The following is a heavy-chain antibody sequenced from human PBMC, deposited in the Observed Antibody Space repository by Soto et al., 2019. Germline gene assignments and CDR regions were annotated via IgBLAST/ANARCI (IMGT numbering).Heavy chain of an antibody. J-gene: IGHJ4*02. Sequence: LRLSCAASGFTFSSYEMNWVRQAPGKGLEWVSYISSSGSTIYYADSVKGRFTISRDNAKNSLYLQMNSLRAEDTAVYYCARGDSSGYYYGQSFDYWGQGTLVTVSS. CDR3: ARGDSSGYYYGQSFDY. V-gene: IGHV3-48*03. D-gene: IGHD3-22*01. CDR1: GFTFSSYE. CDR2: ISSSGSTI.